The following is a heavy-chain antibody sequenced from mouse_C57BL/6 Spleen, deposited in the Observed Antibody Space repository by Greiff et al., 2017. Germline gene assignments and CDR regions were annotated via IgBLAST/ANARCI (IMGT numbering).Heavy chain of an antibody. D-gene: IGHD2-5*01. J-gene: IGHJ1*03. Sequence: EVKLVESGEGLVKPGGSLKLSCAASGFTFSSYAMSWARQTPEKRLEWVAYISSGGDYIYYADTVKGRFTISRDNARNTLYLQMSSLKSEDTAMYYCTRNSKLYWYFDVWGTGTTVTVSS. CDR2: ISSGGDYI. CDR3: TRNSKLYWYFDV. V-gene: IGHV5-9-1*02. CDR1: GFTFSSYA.